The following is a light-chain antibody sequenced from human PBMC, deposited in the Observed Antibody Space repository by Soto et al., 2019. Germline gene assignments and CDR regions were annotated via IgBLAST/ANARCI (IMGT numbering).Light chain of an antibody. CDR1: QSVSSTY. CDR3: QQYGSSSYT. Sequence: EIVLTQSPGTLSLSPGDRATLSCRASQSVSSTYLAWYQQNPGQHPRLLIYGASSRATGIPDRFSGSGCGTDFTLTISRLEPEDFPVYFCQQYGSSSYTFGQGTKLQIK. CDR2: GAS. V-gene: IGKV3-20*01. J-gene: IGKJ2*01.